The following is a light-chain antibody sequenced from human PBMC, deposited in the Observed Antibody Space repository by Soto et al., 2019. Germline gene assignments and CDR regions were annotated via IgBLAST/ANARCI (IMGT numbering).Light chain of an antibody. CDR1: SSGVGNYNY. J-gene: IGLJ1*01. Sequence: QSALAQPPSASGSPGQSVTISCTGTSSGVGNYNYVSWYQHHPGKAPKLMIYEVSKWPSGVPDRFSGSKSGNTASLTVSGLQAEDEADYYCTSYAGSNTYVFGTGTKVT. V-gene: IGLV2-8*01. CDR2: EVS. CDR3: TSYAGSNTYV.